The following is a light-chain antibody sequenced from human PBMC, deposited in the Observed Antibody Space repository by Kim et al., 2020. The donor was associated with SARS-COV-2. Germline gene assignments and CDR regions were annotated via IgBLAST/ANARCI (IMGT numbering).Light chain of an antibody. J-gene: IGLJ3*02. CDR3: QAWDSGTWV. Sequence: VSPGQTASLTCSADRLGDKYVCWYQQRPGQSPVLVISQDSKRPSGIPERFSGSNSGNTATLTISGTQAMDEADYYCQAWDSGTWVFGGGTQLTVL. CDR1: RLGDKY. V-gene: IGLV3-1*01. CDR2: QDS.